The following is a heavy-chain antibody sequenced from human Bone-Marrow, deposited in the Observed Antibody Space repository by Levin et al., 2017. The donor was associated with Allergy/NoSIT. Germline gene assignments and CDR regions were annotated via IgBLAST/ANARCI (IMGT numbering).Heavy chain of an antibody. V-gene: IGHV3-30*04. CDR1: GFTFSDYA. CDR2: ISSEGSNK. D-gene: IGHD6-6*01. Sequence: GGSLRLSCVASGFTFSDYAMHWVRQAPGKGLEWVAVISSEGSNKYFGDAVKGRFTVSRDNSKNTLFLQMRSLTSEDTAVYYCAPQLVYLDYFGQGTLVTVSS. J-gene: IGHJ4*02. CDR3: APQLVYLDY.